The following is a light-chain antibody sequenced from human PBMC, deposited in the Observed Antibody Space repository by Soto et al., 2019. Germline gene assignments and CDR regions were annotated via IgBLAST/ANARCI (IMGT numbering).Light chain of an antibody. Sequence: DIVMTQSPDSLAVSLGERATINCKSSQSVLYSSNNKNYLAWYQQKPGQPPKLLIYWTSTRESGVPDRFSGSGSGTDFTLTISRLQTEDVAVYYCQQYDSTPCGLGQGTKVEIK. J-gene: IGKJ1*01. V-gene: IGKV4-1*01. CDR3: QQYDSTPCG. CDR1: QSVLYSSNNKNY. CDR2: WTS.